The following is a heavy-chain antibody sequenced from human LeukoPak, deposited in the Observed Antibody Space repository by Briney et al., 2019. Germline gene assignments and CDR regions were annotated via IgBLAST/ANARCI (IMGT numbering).Heavy chain of an antibody. J-gene: IGHJ5*02. CDR2: IFYSGST. Sequence: SETLSLTCTVSGGSISSSSYYWGWIRQPPGKGLEWIGTIFYSGSTYYNPSLKSRVTISVDTSKNQFSLKLSSVTAADTAVYYCARVWNIAARGWFDPWGQGTLVTVSS. CDR1: GGSISSSSYY. D-gene: IGHD6-6*01. CDR3: ARVWNIAARGWFDP. V-gene: IGHV4-39*07.